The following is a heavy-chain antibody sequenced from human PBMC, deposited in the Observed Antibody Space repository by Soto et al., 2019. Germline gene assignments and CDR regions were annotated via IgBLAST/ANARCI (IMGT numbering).Heavy chain of an antibody. Sequence: SVKVSCKASGGTFSSYAISWVRQAPGQGLELMGGIIPIFGTANYAQKFQGRVTITADESTSTAYMELSSLRSEDTAVYYCASGGGRYCSGGSCYLVGAYDIWGQGTAVTV. V-gene: IGHV1-69*13. CDR3: ASGGGRYCSGGSCYLVGAYDI. J-gene: IGHJ3*02. CDR2: IIPIFGTA. D-gene: IGHD2-15*01. CDR1: GGTFSSYA.